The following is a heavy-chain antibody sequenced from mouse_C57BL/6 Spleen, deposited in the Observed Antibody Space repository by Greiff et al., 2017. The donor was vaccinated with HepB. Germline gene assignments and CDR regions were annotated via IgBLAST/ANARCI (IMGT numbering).Heavy chain of an antibody. V-gene: IGHV1-50*01. CDR2: IDPSDSYT. CDR3: ARRDGNPYWYFDV. J-gene: IGHJ1*03. D-gene: IGHD2-1*01. CDR1: GYTFTSYW. Sequence: LQPGAELVKPGASVKLSCKASGYTFTSYWMQWVKQRPGQGLEWIGEIDPSDSYTNYNQKFKGKATLTVDTSTSTAYMQLSSLTSEDSAVYYCARRDGNPYWYFDVWGTGTTVTVSS.